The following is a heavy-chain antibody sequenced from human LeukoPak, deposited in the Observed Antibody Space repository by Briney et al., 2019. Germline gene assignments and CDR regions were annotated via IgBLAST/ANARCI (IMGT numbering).Heavy chain of an antibody. CDR2: ISSSGSTI. J-gene: IGHJ6*02. D-gene: IGHD3-10*01. V-gene: IGHV3-11*04. CDR3: ARDELLWFGELSEYYGMDV. Sequence: GGSLRLSCAASGFTFSDYYMSWIRQAPGKGLEWVSYISSSGSTIYYADSVKGRFTISRDNAKNSLYLQMNSLRAEDTAVYYCARDELLWFGELSEYYGMDVWGQGTTVTVSS. CDR1: GFTFSDYY.